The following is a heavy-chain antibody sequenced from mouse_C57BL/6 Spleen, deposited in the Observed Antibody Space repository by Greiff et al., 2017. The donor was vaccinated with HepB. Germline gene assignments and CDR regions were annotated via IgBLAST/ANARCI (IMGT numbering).Heavy chain of an antibody. D-gene: IGHD1-3*01. J-gene: IGHJ4*01. Sequence: VQLQQPGAELVKPGASVKLSCKASGYTFTSYWMQWVKQRPGQGLEWIGEIDPSDSYTNYNQKFKGKATLTVDTSSSTAYMQLSSLTSEDSAVYYCARSSGYYAMDYWGQGTSVTVSS. CDR3: ARSSGYYAMDY. V-gene: IGHV1-50*01. CDR1: GYTFTSYW. CDR2: IDPSDSYT.